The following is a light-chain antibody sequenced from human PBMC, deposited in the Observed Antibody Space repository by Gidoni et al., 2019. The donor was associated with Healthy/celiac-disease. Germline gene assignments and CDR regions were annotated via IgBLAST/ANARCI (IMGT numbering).Light chain of an antibody. CDR3: QQYNSYSRT. CDR2: KAS. Sequence: EIQMTQSPATLSASVGDRVTMTCRASKRLNRWLAWYQQKPGKAPKLLIHKASSLESGAPSRFSGSGSGTEFSLTISGLQPDDFATYYCQQYNSYSRTFGQGTTVEMK. J-gene: IGKJ1*01. V-gene: IGKV1-5*03. CDR1: KRLNRW.